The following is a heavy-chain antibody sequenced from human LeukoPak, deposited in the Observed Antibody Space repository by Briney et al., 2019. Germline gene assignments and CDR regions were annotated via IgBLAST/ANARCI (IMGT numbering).Heavy chain of an antibody. CDR3: ARAYGANLSWFDP. D-gene: IGHD3-16*01. V-gene: IGHV4-39*07. CDR2: INHSGST. Sequence: SETLSLTCTVSGDSISSSRYYWGWIRQPPGKGLEWIGEINHSGSTNYNPSLKSRVTISVDTSKNQFSLKLSSVTAADTAVYYCARAYGANLSWFDPWGQGTLVTVSS. CDR1: GDSISSSRYY. J-gene: IGHJ5*02.